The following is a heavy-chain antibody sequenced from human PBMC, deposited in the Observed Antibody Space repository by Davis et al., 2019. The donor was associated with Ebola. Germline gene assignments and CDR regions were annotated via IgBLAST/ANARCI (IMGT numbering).Heavy chain of an antibody. D-gene: IGHD3-10*01. Sequence: GGSLRLSCAVSGLTLNDRWMTWVRQAPGKGLEWVANIKEDGSRKSYVDSVKGRFTISRDNAKNTLYLQMNSLRVEDTAVYYCLAEAGGYWGQGTLVTVSS. V-gene: IGHV3-7*01. J-gene: IGHJ4*02. CDR1: GLTLNDRW. CDR2: IKEDGSRK. CDR3: LAEAGGY.